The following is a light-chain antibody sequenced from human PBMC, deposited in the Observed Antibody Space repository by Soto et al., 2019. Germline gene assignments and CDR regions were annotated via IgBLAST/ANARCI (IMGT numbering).Light chain of an antibody. V-gene: IGLV1-44*01. CDR3: AAWDDSLNGVV. Sequence: QTVVTQPPSASGTPGQRVTISCSGSSSNIGSNTVNWYQQLPGTAPKLLIYSNNQRPSGVTDRFSGSKSGTSAALAISGLQGEDEADYYCAAWDDSLNGVVFGGGTKLTVL. J-gene: IGLJ2*01. CDR1: SSNIGSNT. CDR2: SNN.